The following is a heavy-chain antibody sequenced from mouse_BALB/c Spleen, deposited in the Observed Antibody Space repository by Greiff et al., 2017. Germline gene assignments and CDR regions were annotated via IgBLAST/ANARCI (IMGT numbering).Heavy chain of an antibody. CDR1: GFNIKDTY. CDR3: ARMDWYFDV. J-gene: IGHJ1*01. Sequence: EVQLQQSGAELVKPGASVKLSCTASGFNIKDTYMHWVKQRPEQGLEWIGRIDPANGNTKYDPKFQGKATITADTSSNTAYLQLSSLTSEDTAVYYCARMDWYFDVWGAGTTVSVSS. CDR2: IDPANGNT. V-gene: IGHV14-3*02.